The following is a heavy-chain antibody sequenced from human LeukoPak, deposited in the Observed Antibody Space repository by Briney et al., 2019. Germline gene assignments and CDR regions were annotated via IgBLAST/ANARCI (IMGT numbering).Heavy chain of an antibody. CDR3: ASRGGYYFDY. J-gene: IGHJ4*02. Sequence: PGGSLRLSCAASGFTFSDYYMSWLRQAPGKGLEWISYISSDGTTMYYADSVKGRFTISRDNAKNSLYLQVNSLRAEDTAVYYCASRGGYYFDYWGQGALVTVSS. D-gene: IGHD3-22*01. CDR1: GFTFSDYY. V-gene: IGHV3-11*01. CDR2: ISSDGTTM.